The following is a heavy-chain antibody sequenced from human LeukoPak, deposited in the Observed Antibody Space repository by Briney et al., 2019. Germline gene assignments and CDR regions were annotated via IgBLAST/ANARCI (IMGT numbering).Heavy chain of an antibody. CDR1: GFIFSNYA. V-gene: IGHV3-23*01. CDR3: VNYIAAPGEQLLGDH. D-gene: IGHD6-13*01. J-gene: IGHJ4*02. Sequence: GGSLRLSCAASGFIFSNYAMAWVRQAPGKGLEWVSGINPRDGGTVYADSVRGRFTISRDNSKYTLYLQMNSLRVEDTALYYCVNYIAAPGEQLLGDHWGQGTLVTVSS. CDR2: INPRDGGT.